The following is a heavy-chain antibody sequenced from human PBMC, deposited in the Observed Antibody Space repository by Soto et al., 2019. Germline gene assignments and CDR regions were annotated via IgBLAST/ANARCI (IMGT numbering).Heavy chain of an antibody. CDR1: GYTFTSYA. D-gene: IGHD3-22*01. Sequence: ASVKVSCKASGYTFTSYAMHWVRQAPGQRLEWMGWINAGNGNTKYSQKFQGRVTITRDTSASTAYMELSSLRSEDTAVYYCARAYPVLYYDSSGYGFDYWGQGTLVTVSS. CDR3: ARAYPVLYYDSSGYGFDY. J-gene: IGHJ4*02. CDR2: INAGNGNT. V-gene: IGHV1-3*01.